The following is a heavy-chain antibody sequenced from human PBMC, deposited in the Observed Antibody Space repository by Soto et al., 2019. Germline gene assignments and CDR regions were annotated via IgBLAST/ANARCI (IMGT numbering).Heavy chain of an antibody. CDR2: INPNSGGT. CDR1: GYTFTGYY. J-gene: IGHJ4*02. CDR3: ARDVGYCSSSTCLIDH. Sequence: RASVKVSCKASGYTFTGYYMHWVRQAPGQGLEWMGWINPNSGGTNYAQKFQGRVTMTRDTSISTAYMELSRLRSDDTAVYYCARDVGYCSSSTCLIDHWGQGTLVTVSS. V-gene: IGHV1-2*02. D-gene: IGHD2-2*01.